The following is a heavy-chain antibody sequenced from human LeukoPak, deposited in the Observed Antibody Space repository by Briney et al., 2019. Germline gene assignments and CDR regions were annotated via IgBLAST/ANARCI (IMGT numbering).Heavy chain of an antibody. D-gene: IGHD6-19*01. CDR3: AKEEAVAGVPYFQH. J-gene: IGHJ1*01. Sequence: GGSLRLSCAVSGFIFNNYAISWVRQAPGKGPEWVSAVSGGDSRTFYADSVKGRFTIFTDNSKNTLYLQMNSLRDEDTAVYYCAKEEAVAGVPYFQHWGQGTLVTVSS. V-gene: IGHV3-23*01. CDR2: VSGGDSRT. CDR1: GFIFNNYA.